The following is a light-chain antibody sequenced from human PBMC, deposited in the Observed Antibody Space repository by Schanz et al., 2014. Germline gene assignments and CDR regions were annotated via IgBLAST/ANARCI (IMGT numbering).Light chain of an antibody. CDR3: QQYGSSPKFT. V-gene: IGKV3-20*01. CDR1: QGVSLNY. CDR2: GAS. Sequence: EVVLTQSPGTLSLSPGERATLSCRASQGVSLNYLAWYQQKPGQAPRLLIYGASTRATGIPDRFSGSGSGTDFTLTINRLDPEDFAVYYCQQYGSSPKFTFGPGTKVDIK. J-gene: IGKJ3*01.